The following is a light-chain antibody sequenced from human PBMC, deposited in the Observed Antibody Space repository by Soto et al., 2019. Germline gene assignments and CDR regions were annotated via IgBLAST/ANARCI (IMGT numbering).Light chain of an antibody. CDR3: QQHNQWPIT. V-gene: IGKV3D-15*01. J-gene: IGKJ5*01. Sequence: EIVLTQSPATLSVSPGESASLSCGAIQSAGNFLAWYQQKPGQAPRLLIYYISTRATGIPARFSGSGSGTEFTLTINSLQSEDSAVYYCQQHNQWPITFGQGTRLEIK. CDR2: YIS. CDR1: QSAGNF.